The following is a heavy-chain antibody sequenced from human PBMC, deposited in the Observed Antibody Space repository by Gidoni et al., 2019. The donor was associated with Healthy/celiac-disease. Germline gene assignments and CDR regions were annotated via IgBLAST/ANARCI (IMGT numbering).Heavy chain of an antibody. CDR1: GFTFSSYG. V-gene: IGHV3-33*01. D-gene: IGHD1-26*01. Sequence: QVQLVESGGGVVQPGRSLRLSCAASGFTFSSYGMHWVRQAPGKGLEWVAVIGYDGSNKYYADSVKGRFTISRDNSKNTLYLQMNSLRAEDTAVYYCARGEPWAFIDYWGQGTLVTVSS. CDR3: ARGEPWAFIDY. J-gene: IGHJ4*02. CDR2: IGYDGSNK.